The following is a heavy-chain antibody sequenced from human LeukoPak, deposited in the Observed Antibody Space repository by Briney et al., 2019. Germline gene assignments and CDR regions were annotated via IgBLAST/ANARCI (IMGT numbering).Heavy chain of an antibody. CDR1: GFTVSNNY. J-gene: IGHJ4*02. CDR2: IYSGGNT. CDR3: ARWAGGFDY. Sequence: PGGSLRLSCAASGFTVSNNYMSWVRQAPGKGLEWVSVIYSGGNTYYTDSVKGRFTISRDNAKNSLYLQMNSLRAEDTAVYYCARWAGGFDYWGQGTLVTVSS. V-gene: IGHV3-66*01. D-gene: IGHD1-26*01.